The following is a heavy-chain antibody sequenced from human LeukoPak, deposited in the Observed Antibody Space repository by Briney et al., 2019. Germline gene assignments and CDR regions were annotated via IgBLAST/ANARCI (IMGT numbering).Heavy chain of an antibody. J-gene: IGHJ6*02. D-gene: IGHD1-20*01. V-gene: IGHV4-59*01. CDR2: IYYSGST. Sequence: PSETLSLTCTVSGGSISSYYWSWIRHPPGHGLEWIGYIYYSGSTNYNPSLKSRVTISVDTSKNQFSLKLSSVTAADTAVYYCARALRARITGTTASVYGMDVWGQGTTVTVSS. CDR1: GGSISSYY. CDR3: ARALRARITGTTASVYGMDV.